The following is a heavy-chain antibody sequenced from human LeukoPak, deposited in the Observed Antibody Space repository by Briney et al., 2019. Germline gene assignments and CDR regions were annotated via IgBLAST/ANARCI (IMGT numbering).Heavy chain of an antibody. CDR1: GFTFSSYA. CDR2: ISGSGGST. Sequence: GGSLRLSCAASGFTFSSYAMSWVRQAPGKGLEWVSAISGSGGSTYYADSVKGRFTISRDNSKNTLYLQMNSLRAEDTAVYYCAEGPSSSWYPNWFDPWGQGTLVTVSS. D-gene: IGHD6-13*01. CDR3: AEGPSSSWYPNWFDP. V-gene: IGHV3-23*01. J-gene: IGHJ5*02.